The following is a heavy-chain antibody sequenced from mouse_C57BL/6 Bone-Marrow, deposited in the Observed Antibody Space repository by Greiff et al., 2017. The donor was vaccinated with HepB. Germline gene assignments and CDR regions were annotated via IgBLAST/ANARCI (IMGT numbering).Heavy chain of an antibody. Sequence: VKLLESGAELVRPGTSVKVSCKASGYAFTNYLLEWVKQRPGQCLEWIGVINPGSGGTHYNEKFKGKATLTADTSSSTAYMQLSSLTSDDSAVYFCARSYYGSSYLYWYFDVWGTVATVTVSS. D-gene: IGHD1-1*01. V-gene: IGHV1-54*01. CDR3: ARSYYGSSYLYWYFDV. J-gene: IGHJ1*03. CDR1: GYAFTNYL. CDR2: INPGSGGT.